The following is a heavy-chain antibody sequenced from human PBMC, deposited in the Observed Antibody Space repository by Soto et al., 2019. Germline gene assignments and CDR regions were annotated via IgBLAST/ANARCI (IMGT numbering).Heavy chain of an antibody. Sequence: ASVKVSCKASGYTFTGYYMHRVRQAPGQGLEWMGWINPNSGGTNYAQKFQGRVTMTRDTSISTAYMELSRLRSDDTAVYYCARERSIAARKWFDPWGQRTLVTLSS. CDR2: INPNSGGT. CDR3: ARERSIAARKWFDP. J-gene: IGHJ5*02. V-gene: IGHV1-2*02. D-gene: IGHD6-6*01. CDR1: GYTFTGYY.